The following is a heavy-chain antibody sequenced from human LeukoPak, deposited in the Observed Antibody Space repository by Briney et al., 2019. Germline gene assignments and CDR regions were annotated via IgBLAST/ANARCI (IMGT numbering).Heavy chain of an antibody. CDR1: GFTFSSYE. V-gene: IGHV3-48*03. CDR3: ARDGIVHDY. CDR2: ISGSGSTI. Sequence: GGSLRLSCAASGFTFSSYEMNWVRQAPGKGLEWVSYISGSGSTIYYADSVKGRFTISRDNAKNSLYLQMNSLRAEDTAVYYCARDGIVHDYWGQGTLVTVSS. D-gene: IGHD2/OR15-2a*01. J-gene: IGHJ4*02.